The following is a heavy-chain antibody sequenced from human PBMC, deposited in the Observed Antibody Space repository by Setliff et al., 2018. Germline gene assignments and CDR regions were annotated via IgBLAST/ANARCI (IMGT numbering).Heavy chain of an antibody. CDR1: GYSISSGYY. V-gene: IGHV3-21*01. Sequence: ETLSLTCTVSGYSISSGYYWGWIRQPPGKGLEWVSSISGSRTYIYYADSVKGRFTISRDNAKNSLYLQMNSLRAEDTAVYYCARVGWELIRYFDYWGQGTLVTVSS. D-gene: IGHD3-16*01. CDR3: ARVGWELIRYFDY. CDR2: ISGSRTYI. J-gene: IGHJ4*02.